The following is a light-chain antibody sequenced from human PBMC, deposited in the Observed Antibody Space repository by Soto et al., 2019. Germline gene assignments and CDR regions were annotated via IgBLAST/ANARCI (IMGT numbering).Light chain of an antibody. CDR1: QGISSY. V-gene: IGKV1-8*01. CDR3: QQYYSYPWT. Sequence: AIRMTQSPSSFSASTGDRVTITCRASQGISSYLAWYQQKPGKAPKLLIYAASTLQSGVPSRFSGSGSGTDFTLTIICLQSEDFATYYCQQYYSYPWTFGQGTKVDIK. CDR2: AAS. J-gene: IGKJ1*01.